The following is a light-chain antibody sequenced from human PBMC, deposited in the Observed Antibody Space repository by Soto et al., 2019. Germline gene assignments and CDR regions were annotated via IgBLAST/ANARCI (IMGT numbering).Light chain of an antibody. J-gene: IGKJ2*01. Sequence: EIVMTQSPATLSVSPGERATLSCRASQSVSTNLAWYQQQPGQAPRLLIYGASTRATGVPVRFSGSGSGTELTLTISRLQSEDFAVYYCQQYNTWPYTFGQGTKLE. CDR3: QQYNTWPYT. CDR2: GAS. CDR1: QSVSTN. V-gene: IGKV3-15*01.